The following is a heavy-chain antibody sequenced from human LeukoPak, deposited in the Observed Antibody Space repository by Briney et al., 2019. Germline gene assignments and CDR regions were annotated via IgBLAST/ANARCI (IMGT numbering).Heavy chain of an antibody. D-gene: IGHD1-1*01. Sequence: GGSLRLSCDASGFSINTYTMYWVRQAPGQGLEWVSGIRNSDGMTYYADSVRGRFTISTDNSKNTLYLQMNSLRAEDTALYYCAKGLERESRLDSWGQGTLVTVSS. CDR2: IRNSDGMT. CDR1: GFSINTYT. J-gene: IGHJ4*02. CDR3: AKGLERESRLDS. V-gene: IGHV3-23*01.